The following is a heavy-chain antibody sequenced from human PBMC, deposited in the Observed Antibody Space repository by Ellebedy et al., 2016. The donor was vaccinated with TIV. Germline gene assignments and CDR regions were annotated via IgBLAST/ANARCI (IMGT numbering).Heavy chain of an antibody. D-gene: IGHD1-1*01. CDR3: AGASLYNRGDH. J-gene: IGHJ4*02. CDR2: LYPDGRP. Sequence: GESLKISCAASGFSVRSNYVNWVRQAPGKGLEWVSILYPDGRPFYAGSVKGRFTISRDNSKNTLSLQMDSLRVEDTAVYFCAGASLYNRGDHWGQGTLVTVSA. CDR1: GFSVRSNY. V-gene: IGHV3-53*01.